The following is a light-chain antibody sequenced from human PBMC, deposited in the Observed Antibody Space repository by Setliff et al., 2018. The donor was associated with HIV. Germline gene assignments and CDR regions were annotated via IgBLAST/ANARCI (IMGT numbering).Light chain of an antibody. Sequence: QSALAQPASVSGSPGRSITLSCTGTSSDVGSYNFVSWYQQHPGRAPKLMIYDVTKRPSGVSDRFSGSKSGNTAYLTLSGLQTEDEADYCCSYTSSLTYVVGTGTKVTVL. V-gene: IGLV2-14*03. CDR3: CSYTSSLTYV. CDR2: DVT. CDR1: SSDVGSYNF. J-gene: IGLJ1*01.